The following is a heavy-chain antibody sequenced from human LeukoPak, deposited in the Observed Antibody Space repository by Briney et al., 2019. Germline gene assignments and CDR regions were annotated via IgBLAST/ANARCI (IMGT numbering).Heavy chain of an antibody. J-gene: IGHJ4*02. CDR3: ARDRSTDAISEY. CDR1: GFTFSSYA. V-gene: IGHV3-23*01. D-gene: IGHD1-1*01. CDR2: ISGSGGST. Sequence: GGSLRLSCAASGFTFSSYAMSWVRQAPGKGLEWVSAISGSGGSTYYADSVTGRFTISRDYSRNTVYLHMSALRAEDTAVYYCARDRSTDAISEYWGQGTLVAVSS.